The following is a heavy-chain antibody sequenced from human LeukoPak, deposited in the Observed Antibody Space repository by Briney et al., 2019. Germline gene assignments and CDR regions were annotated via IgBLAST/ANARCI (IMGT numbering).Heavy chain of an antibody. Sequence: GGSLRLSCAASGFTFSNAWMSWVRQAPGKGLEWVGRIKSKTDGGTTDYAAPVKGRFTISRDDSKNTLYLQMNSLKTEDTAVYYCTTLYGSGSYYKYYYFDYWGQGTLVTVSS. CDR3: TTLYGSGSYYKYYYFDY. V-gene: IGHV3-15*01. J-gene: IGHJ4*02. CDR1: GFTFSNAW. D-gene: IGHD3-10*01. CDR2: IKSKTDGGTT.